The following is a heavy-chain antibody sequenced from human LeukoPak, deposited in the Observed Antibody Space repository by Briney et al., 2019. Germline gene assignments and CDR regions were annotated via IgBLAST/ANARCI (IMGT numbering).Heavy chain of an antibody. CDR1: GGSISSYY. CDR2: IYHSGNT. CDR3: ARQPSGTAAFDI. Sequence: SETLSLTCAVSGGSISSYYWSWIRRSPGKGLEWIAYIYHSGNTNYNPSFKSRVTISVDTSKNQFSLKLTSVAAADTAIYYCARQPSGTAAFDIWGQGTMVTVSS. J-gene: IGHJ3*02. V-gene: IGHV4-59*08. D-gene: IGHD1/OR15-1a*01.